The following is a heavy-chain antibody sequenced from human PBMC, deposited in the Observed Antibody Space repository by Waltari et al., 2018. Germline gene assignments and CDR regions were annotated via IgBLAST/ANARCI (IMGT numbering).Heavy chain of an antibody. CDR2: INPNSGGT. V-gene: IGHV1-2*06. CDR1: GYTFTGYY. D-gene: IGHD6-13*01. CDR3: ARSKVSAAGTSYDAFDI. J-gene: IGHJ3*02. Sequence: QVQLVQSGAEVKKPGASVKVSCRASGYTFTGYYMHWVRQAPGKGLEWMGRINPNSGGTNYAQKFQGRVTMTRDTSISTAYMELSRLRSDDTAVYYCARSKVSAAGTSYDAFDIWGQGTMVTVSS.